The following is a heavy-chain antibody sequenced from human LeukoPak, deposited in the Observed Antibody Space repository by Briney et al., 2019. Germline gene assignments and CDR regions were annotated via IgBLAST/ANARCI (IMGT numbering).Heavy chain of an antibody. V-gene: IGHV4-39*01. D-gene: IGHD6-19*01. CDR3: ARRSSGWYFDY. CDR1: GDSISTYY. CDR2: IYYSGST. Sequence: SETLSLTCTVSGDSISTYYWGWIRQPPGKGLEWIGSIYYSGSTYYNPSLKSRVTISVDTSKNQFSLKLSSVTAADTAVYYCARRSSGWYFDYWGQGTLVTVSS. J-gene: IGHJ4*02.